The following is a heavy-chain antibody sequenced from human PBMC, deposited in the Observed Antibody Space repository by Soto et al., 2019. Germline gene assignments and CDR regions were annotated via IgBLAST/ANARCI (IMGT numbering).Heavy chain of an antibody. V-gene: IGHV3-21*01. J-gene: IGHJ3*02. Sequence: EVQLVESGGGLVNPGGSLRLSCAASGFSFSSYSVNWVRQAPGKGLEWVSSISDSDSYIYYADSVKGRFTISRDNAKNSLYLQMNSLRAEDTAVYYCARVKLDFFNAFDIWGQGTMVTVSS. CDR2: ISDSDSYI. CDR3: ARVKLDFFNAFDI. CDR1: GFSFSSYS. D-gene: IGHD3-3*01.